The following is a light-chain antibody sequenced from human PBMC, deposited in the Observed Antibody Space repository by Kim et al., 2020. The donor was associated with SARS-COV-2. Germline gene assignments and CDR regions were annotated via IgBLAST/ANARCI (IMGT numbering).Light chain of an antibody. CDR2: QDS. J-gene: IGLJ2*01. Sequence: SLSPGQTAPITCSGDKLGDKYACLYQQKPGQSPVLVIYQDSKRPSGIPERFSGSNSGNTASLTISGTQAMDEADYYCQAWDSSTAVFGGGTKLTVL. CDR3: QAWDSSTAV. V-gene: IGLV3-1*01. CDR1: KLGDKY.